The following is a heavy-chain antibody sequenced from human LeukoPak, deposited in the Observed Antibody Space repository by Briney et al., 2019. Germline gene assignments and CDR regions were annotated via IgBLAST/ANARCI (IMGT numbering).Heavy chain of an antibody. CDR2: INPTAGNT. CDR1: GYTFSNYY. CDR3: ARERYYGSGSVYNRIDY. D-gene: IGHD3-10*01. J-gene: IGHJ4*02. V-gene: IGHV1-46*01. Sequence: ASVKVSCKASGYTFSNYYLHWVRQAPGQGLEWMGLINPTAGNTYYAQRFQGRVTMTRDTSISTAYMELSRLRSDDTAVYYCARERYYGSGSVYNRIDYWGQGTLVTVSS.